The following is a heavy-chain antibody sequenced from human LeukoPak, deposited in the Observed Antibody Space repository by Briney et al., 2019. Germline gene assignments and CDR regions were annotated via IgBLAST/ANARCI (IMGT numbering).Heavy chain of an antibody. CDR1: GGSISRNY. D-gene: IGHD2-15*01. CDR3: ARCSSSWDIDGMDV. V-gene: IGHV4-59*01. Sequence: NPSETLSLTCTVSGGSISRNYWSWIRQPPGKGLEWIGYIYYSGSTNYNPSLKSRVTISVDTSKNQFSLKLSSETAADTAVYYCARCSSSWDIDGMDVRGQGTTVTVSS. J-gene: IGHJ6*02. CDR2: IYYSGST.